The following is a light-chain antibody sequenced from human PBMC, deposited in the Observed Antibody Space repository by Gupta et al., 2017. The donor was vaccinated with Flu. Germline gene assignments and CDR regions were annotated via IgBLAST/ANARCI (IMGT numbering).Light chain of an antibody. J-gene: IGLJ2*01. CDR3: NSRDTTGDLVV. V-gene: IGLV3-19*01. CDR2: GKN. Sequence: SHIVFYISWYQQKPGQAPVLVIYGKNKRPSGIPDRFSGSTSGNTASLTIAGAQAEDEADYYCNSRDTTGDLVVFGGGTKLTVL. CDR1: SHIVFY.